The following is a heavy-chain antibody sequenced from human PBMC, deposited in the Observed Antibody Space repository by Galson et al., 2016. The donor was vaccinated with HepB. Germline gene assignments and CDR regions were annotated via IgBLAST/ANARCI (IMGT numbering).Heavy chain of an antibody. CDR1: GGSFSGYY. V-gene: IGHV4-34*01. J-gene: IGHJ3*02. CDR3: ARPVGFSHADGAFDI. Sequence: SETLSLTCGVSGGSFSGYYWSWMRQSPGKGLEWIGEVNHRGSSNYNPSLKSRVTISVDTSKNQLSLKLNSVTAADTAVYYCARPVGFSHADGAFDIWGQGTMVTVSS. CDR2: VNHRGSS. D-gene: IGHD2-2*01.